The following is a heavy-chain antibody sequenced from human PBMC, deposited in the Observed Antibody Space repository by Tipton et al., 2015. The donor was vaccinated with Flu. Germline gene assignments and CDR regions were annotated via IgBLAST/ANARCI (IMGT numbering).Heavy chain of an antibody. CDR3: VKNGDSNWFDP. CDR1: GGSISSSSYY. J-gene: IGHJ5*02. Sequence: TLSLTCTVSGGSISSSSYYWGWIRQPPGKGLGWIGSIYHSGNTNYNPSLKSRVTMSADTSKNQFSLKLTSVTAADTAIYYCVKNGDSNWFDPWGQGTLVTVSS. D-gene: IGHD2-8*01. CDR2: IYHSGNT. V-gene: IGHV4-39*07.